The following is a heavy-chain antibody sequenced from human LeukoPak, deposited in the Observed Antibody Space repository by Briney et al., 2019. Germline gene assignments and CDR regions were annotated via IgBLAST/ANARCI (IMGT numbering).Heavy chain of an antibody. Sequence: SETLSLTXTVSGGSISSYYWSWIRQPPGKGLEWIGYIYYSGSTNYNPSLKSRVTISVDTFKNQFSLKLRSVTAADKAVYYCARDILTGYSNWFDPWGQGTLVTVSS. CDR1: GGSISSYY. D-gene: IGHD3-9*01. V-gene: IGHV4-59*01. CDR3: ARDILTGYSNWFDP. J-gene: IGHJ5*02. CDR2: IYYSGST.